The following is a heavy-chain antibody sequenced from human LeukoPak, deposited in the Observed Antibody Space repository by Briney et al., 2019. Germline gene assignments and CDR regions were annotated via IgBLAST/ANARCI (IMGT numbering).Heavy chain of an antibody. CDR3: VRTYGSGSDKGGDY. J-gene: IGHJ4*02. CDR2: ISSNGGST. D-gene: IGHD3-10*01. CDR1: GFTFSSYA. Sequence: PGRSLRLSCSASGFTFSSYAMHWVRQAPGKGLEYVSAISSNGGSTYYADSVKGRFTISRDNSKNTLYLQMSSLRAEDTAVYYCVRTYGSGSDKGGDYWGQGTLVTVSS. V-gene: IGHV3-64D*09.